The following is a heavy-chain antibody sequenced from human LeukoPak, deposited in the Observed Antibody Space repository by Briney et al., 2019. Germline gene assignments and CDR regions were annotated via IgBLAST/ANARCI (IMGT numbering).Heavy chain of an antibody. CDR2: ISSSSSTI. Sequence: PGGSLRLSCAASGFTFSSYSMNWVRQAPGKGLEWVSYISSSSSTIYYADSVKGRFTISRDNAKNSLYLQMNSLRAEDTAVYYCARERPPRYRYMDVWGKGTTVTVSS. J-gene: IGHJ6*03. D-gene: IGHD1-14*01. CDR1: GFTFSSYS. CDR3: ARERPPRYRYMDV. V-gene: IGHV3-48*01.